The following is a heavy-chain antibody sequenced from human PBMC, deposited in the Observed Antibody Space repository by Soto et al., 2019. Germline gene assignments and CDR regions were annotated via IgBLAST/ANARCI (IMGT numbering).Heavy chain of an antibody. CDR1: GFTFGAYA. CDR2: IRSRAYWGGT. V-gene: IGHV3-49*04. Sequence: EVQLVESGGGLVQPGRSLRLSCTASGFTFGAYAMSWVRQAPGKGVEWVGSIRSRAYWGGTEYATSVRCRITISSEDSNSIAYLQMDSLNTEDTAMYYCARYRIAAGLSDFDHWGQGTLVTVSS. D-gene: IGHD6-13*01. J-gene: IGHJ4*02. CDR3: ARYRIAAGLSDFDH.